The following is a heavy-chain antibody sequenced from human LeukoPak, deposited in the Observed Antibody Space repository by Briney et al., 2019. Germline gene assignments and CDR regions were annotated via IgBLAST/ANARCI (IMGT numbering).Heavy chain of an antibody. CDR3: ARSAAAGRIVATFGY. Sequence: GGSLRLSCATSGFTFSSYSMNWVRQAPGKGLEWVSAISSRSIYIYYTDSVRGRFTISRDDAKNSLYLQMNSLRADDTAVYYCARSAAAGRIVATFGYWGQGTLVIVSS. V-gene: IGHV3-21*01. D-gene: IGHD5-12*01. CDR1: GFTFSSYS. J-gene: IGHJ4*02. CDR2: ISSRSIYI.